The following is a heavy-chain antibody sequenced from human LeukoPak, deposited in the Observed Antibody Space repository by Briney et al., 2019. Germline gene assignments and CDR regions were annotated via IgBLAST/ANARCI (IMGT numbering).Heavy chain of an antibody. CDR3: ARVGVGARFDY. CDR1: GFTFSSYW. D-gene: IGHD1-26*01. CDR2: IKQDGSEK. J-gene: IGHJ4*02. Sequence: GGSLRLSCAASGFTFSSYWMSWVRQAPGKGLEWVANIKQDGSEKYYVDSVKGRFTISRDNAKNPLYLQMNSLRAEDTAVYYCARVGVGARFDYWGQGTLVTVSS. V-gene: IGHV3-7*01.